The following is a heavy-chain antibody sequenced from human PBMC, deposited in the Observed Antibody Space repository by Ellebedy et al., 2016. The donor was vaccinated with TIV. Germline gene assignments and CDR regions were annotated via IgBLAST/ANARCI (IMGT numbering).Heavy chain of an antibody. V-gene: IGHV4-4*07. CDR3: ARGLPAFEY. CDR2: IYISGST. Sequence: MPSETLSLTCTVSGGSISGNYWNWIRQSAGKGLEWFGRIYISGSTNYNPSLKSRVTMSEDTSKNQFSLNLKSVTAADTAVYYCARGLPAFEYWGQGALVTVSS. CDR1: GGSISGNY. J-gene: IGHJ4*02. D-gene: IGHD2-15*01.